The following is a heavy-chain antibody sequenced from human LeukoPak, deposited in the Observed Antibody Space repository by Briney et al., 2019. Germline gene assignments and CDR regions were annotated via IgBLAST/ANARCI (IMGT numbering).Heavy chain of an antibody. CDR1: GYTFSDFTDYH. V-gene: IGHV1-8*02. Sequence: ASVKVSCKASGYTFSDFTDYHLHWVRQATGQGLEWMGWMNPNSGNTGYAQEFQGRVTMTRNTSISTAYMELSSLRSEDTAVYYCARAQTEFDPWGQGTLVTVSS. D-gene: IGHD1-1*01. J-gene: IGHJ5*02. CDR3: ARAQTEFDP. CDR2: MNPNSGNT.